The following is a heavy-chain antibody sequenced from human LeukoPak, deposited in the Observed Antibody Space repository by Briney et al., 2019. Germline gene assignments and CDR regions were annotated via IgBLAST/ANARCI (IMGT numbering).Heavy chain of an antibody. D-gene: IGHD6-19*01. CDR1: GGSISSYY. V-gene: IGHV4-59*01. CDR2: IYYSGST. J-gene: IGHJ4*02. CDR3: ARDAYSSGFFFDY. Sequence: ASETLSFTCTVSGGSISSYYWSWIRQPPGKGLEWIGYIYYSGSTNYNPSLKSRVTISVDTSKNQFSLKLSSVTAADTAVYYCARDAYSSGFFFDYWGQGTLVTVSS.